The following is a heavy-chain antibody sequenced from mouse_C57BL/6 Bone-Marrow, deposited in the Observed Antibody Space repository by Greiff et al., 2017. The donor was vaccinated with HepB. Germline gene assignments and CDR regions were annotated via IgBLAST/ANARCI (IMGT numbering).Heavy chain of an antibody. CDR3: AREGTTVVALSYWYFDV. J-gene: IGHJ1*03. CDR2: IYPRSGNT. D-gene: IGHD1-1*01. Sequence: QVQLQQPGAELARPGASVKLSCKASGYTFTSYGISWVKQRTGQGLEWIGEIYPRSGNTYYNEKFKGKATLTADKSSSTAYMELRSLTSEDSAVYFCAREGTTVVALSYWYFDVWGTGTTVTVSS. V-gene: IGHV1-81*01. CDR1: GYTFTSYG.